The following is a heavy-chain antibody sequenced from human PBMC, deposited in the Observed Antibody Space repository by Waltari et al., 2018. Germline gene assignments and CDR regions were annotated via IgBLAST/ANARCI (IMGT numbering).Heavy chain of an antibody. V-gene: IGHV4-30-2*01. CDR3: ARAEIDSHNAFDI. D-gene: IGHD2-21*01. CDR1: GGSISSGGYP. Sequence: QLQLQESGSGLVKPSQTLSLTCAVSGGSISSGGYPWSWNRQPPGKGLEWIGYIYHSGSTYYNPSLKSRVTISVDRSKNQFSLKLSSVTAADTAVYYCARAEIDSHNAFDIWGQGTMVTVSS. CDR2: IYHSGST. J-gene: IGHJ3*02.